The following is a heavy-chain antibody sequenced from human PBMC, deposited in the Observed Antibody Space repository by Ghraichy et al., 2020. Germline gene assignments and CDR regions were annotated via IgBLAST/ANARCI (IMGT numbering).Heavy chain of an antibody. CDR1: GGSFSGYY. Sequence: SQTLSLTCAVYGGSFSGYYWSWIRQPPGKGLEWIGEINHSGSTNYNPSLKSRVTISVDTSKNQFSLKLSSVTAADTAVYYCARPNSSWYYVYFDYWGQGTLVTVSS. CDR2: INHSGST. V-gene: IGHV4-34*01. CDR3: ARPNSSWYYVYFDY. J-gene: IGHJ4*02. D-gene: IGHD6-13*01.